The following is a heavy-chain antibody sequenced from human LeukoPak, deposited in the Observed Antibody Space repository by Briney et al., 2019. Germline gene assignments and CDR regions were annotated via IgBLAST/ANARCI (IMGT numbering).Heavy chain of an antibody. D-gene: IGHD5-24*01. Sequence: SETLSLTCTVSGGSITSHYWSWIRQPPGKGLEWIGYFYYSGSTNYNPSLESRVTISVDTSRAHFYLKLSSVTAADTAEYYCARSGGRDGYNFGYWGPGTLVTVSS. CDR2: FYYSGST. V-gene: IGHV4-59*08. CDR1: GGSITSHY. CDR3: ARSGGRDGYNFGY. J-gene: IGHJ4*02.